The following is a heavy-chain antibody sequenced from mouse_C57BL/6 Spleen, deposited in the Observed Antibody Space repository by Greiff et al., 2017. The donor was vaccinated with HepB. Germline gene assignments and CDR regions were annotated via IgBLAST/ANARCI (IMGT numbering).Heavy chain of an antibody. Sequence: EVKLMESGPELVKPGASVKISCKASGYSFTDYNMNWVKQSNGKSLEWIGVINPNYGTTSYNQKFKGKATLTVDQSSSTAYMQLNSLTSEDSAVYYCARGGHYYGSRSAMDYWGQGTSVTVSS. CDR3: ARGGHYYGSRSAMDY. J-gene: IGHJ4*01. CDR2: INPNYGTT. V-gene: IGHV1-39*01. CDR1: GYSFTDYN. D-gene: IGHD1-1*01.